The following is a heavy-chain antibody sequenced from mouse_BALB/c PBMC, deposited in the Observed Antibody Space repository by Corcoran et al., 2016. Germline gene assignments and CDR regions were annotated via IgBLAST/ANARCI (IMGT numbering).Heavy chain of an antibody. Sequence: EVQLQQSGAELVKPGASVKLSCTASGFNIKDTYMHWVKQRPEQGLEWIGRIDPANGNTKYDPKFQGKATIKADTSSNTAYLQLSSLTSEDTAVYYCANWDWYFDGWGAGTTVTVS. V-gene: IGHV14-3*02. CDR2: IDPANGNT. D-gene: IGHD4-1*01. CDR1: GFNIKDTY. CDR3: ANWDWYFDG. J-gene: IGHJ1*01.